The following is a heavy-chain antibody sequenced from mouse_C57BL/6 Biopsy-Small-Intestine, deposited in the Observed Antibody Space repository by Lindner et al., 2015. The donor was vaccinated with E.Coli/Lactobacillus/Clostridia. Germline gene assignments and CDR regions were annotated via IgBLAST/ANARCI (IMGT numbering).Heavy chain of an antibody. CDR2: IYPRSGNT. CDR3: ARSRAYYSNWDAMDY. D-gene: IGHD2-5*01. V-gene: IGHV1-81*01. Sequence: VQLQESGAELARPGASVKLSCKASGYTFTSYGISWVKQRTGQGLEWIGEIYPRSGNTYYNEKFKGKATLTADKSSSTAYMQLSSLTSEDSAVYFCARSRAYYSNWDAMDYWVQGTSVTVSS. J-gene: IGHJ4*01. CDR1: GYTFTSYG.